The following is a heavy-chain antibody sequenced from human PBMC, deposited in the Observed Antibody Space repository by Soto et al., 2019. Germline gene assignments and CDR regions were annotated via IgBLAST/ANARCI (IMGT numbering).Heavy chain of an antibody. CDR1: GFSLSTSGVG. CDR2: IYWDDDK. J-gene: IGHJ4*02. V-gene: IGHV2-5*02. CDR3: AHSPDYYSSSAYDY. D-gene: IGHD3-22*01. Sequence: QITLKESGPTLVKPTQTLTLTCTFSGFSLSTSGVGVGWILQPPGKALEWLALIYWDDDKRYSPSLKSRLTITKDTSKNQVVLTMTNMDPVDTATYYCAHSPDYYSSSAYDYWGQGTLVTVSS.